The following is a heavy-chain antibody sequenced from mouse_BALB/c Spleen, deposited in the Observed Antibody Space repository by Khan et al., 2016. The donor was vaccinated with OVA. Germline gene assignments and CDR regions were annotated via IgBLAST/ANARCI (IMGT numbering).Heavy chain of an antibody. J-gene: IGHJ4*01. Sequence: QIQLVQSGPELKKPEETVKISCKASGYTFTNYGMNWVKQSPGKALKWMGWINTYTGEPTYADDFKGRFAFSLETSASTAYLQINNLKNEDTATYVCARPPYFSYTLDYWGQGSSVTVSS. CDR2: INTYTGEP. CDR1: GYTFTNYG. CDR3: ARPPYFSYTLDY. V-gene: IGHV9-3-1*01. D-gene: IGHD2-10*01.